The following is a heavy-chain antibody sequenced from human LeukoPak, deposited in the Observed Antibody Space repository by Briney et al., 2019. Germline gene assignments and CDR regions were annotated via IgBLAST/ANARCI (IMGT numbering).Heavy chain of an antibody. Sequence: GGSLRLSCAASGFTFSSYWMSWVRQAPGKGLEWVANIKQDGSEKYYADSVKGRFTISRDNAKNSLYLQMNSLRAEDTAVYYCASDSSSWYEADSMDVWGQGTTVTVSS. D-gene: IGHD6-13*01. J-gene: IGHJ6*02. CDR2: IKQDGSEK. CDR3: ASDSSSWYEADSMDV. CDR1: GFTFSSYW. V-gene: IGHV3-7*01.